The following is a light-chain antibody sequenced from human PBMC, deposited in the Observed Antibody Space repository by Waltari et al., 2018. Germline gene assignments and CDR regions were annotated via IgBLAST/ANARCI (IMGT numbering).Light chain of an antibody. Sequence: DIQMTQSPSAMSASVGDRVAIPCRASQDIGNYLAWFQQKPGTVPKPLIYAVSSLESGVPSRFSGSDSGTEFTLTINRLQPEDLATYFCLQHYTYPPTFGQGTRLEI. V-gene: IGKV1-17*03. CDR1: QDIGNY. CDR2: AVS. CDR3: LQHYTYPPT. J-gene: IGKJ5*01.